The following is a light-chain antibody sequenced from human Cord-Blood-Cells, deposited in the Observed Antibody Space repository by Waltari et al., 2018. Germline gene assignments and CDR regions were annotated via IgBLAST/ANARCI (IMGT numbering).Light chain of an antibody. Sequence: QSALTQPACVSGSPGQSTTIPRPGPSSAAGGYHSVSWYQQHPGKAPKLMIYDVSNRPSGVSNRFSGSKSGNTASLTISGLQAEDEADYYCSSYTSSSTLVFGGGTKLTVL. CDR2: DVS. J-gene: IGLJ3*02. V-gene: IGLV2-14*03. CDR3: SSYTSSSTLV. CDR1: SSAAGGYHS.